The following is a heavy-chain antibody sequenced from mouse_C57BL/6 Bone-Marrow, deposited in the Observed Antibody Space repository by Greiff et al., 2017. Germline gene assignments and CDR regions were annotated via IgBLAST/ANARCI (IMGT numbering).Heavy chain of an antibody. Sequence: EVKLMESGGDLVKPGGSLKLSCAASGFTFSSYGMSWVRQTPDKRLEWVATISSGGSYNYYPDSVKGRFTISRDNAKNTLYLQMSSLKSEDTAMYYCARERTNHFAYWGRGTLVTVSA. CDR1: GFTFSSYG. J-gene: IGHJ3*01. CDR3: ARERTNHFAY. V-gene: IGHV5-6*01. D-gene: IGHD6-1*01. CDR2: ISSGGSYN.